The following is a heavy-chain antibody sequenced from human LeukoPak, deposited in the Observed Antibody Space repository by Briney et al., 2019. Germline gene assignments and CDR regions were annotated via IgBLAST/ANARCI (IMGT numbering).Heavy chain of an antibody. J-gene: IGHJ4*02. D-gene: IGHD1-26*01. Sequence: GASVKVSCKVSGYTLTELSMHWVRQAPGRGLEWMGGFDPEDGETIYAQKFQGRVTMTTDTSTSTAYMELRSLRSDDTAVYYCARDGLAGATEIDYWGQGTLVTVSS. CDR3: ARDGLAGATEIDY. CDR2: FDPEDGET. CDR1: GYTLTELS. V-gene: IGHV1-24*01.